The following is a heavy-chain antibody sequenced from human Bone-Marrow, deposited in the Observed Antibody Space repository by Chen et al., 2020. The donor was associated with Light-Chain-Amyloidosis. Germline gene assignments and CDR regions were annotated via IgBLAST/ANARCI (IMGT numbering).Heavy chain of an antibody. Sequence: EVQLVESGGGLVQPGGSLRLYCAASGFTFSSYRMNWVRQAPGKGLEWVSYISSSSSTIYYADSVKGRFTISRDNAKNSLYLQMNSLRAEDTAVYYCARAHGYYDSSGPTAGYWGQGTLVTVSS. D-gene: IGHD3-22*01. J-gene: IGHJ4*02. CDR1: GFTFSSYR. CDR3: ARAHGYYDSSGPTAGY. CDR2: ISSSSSTI. V-gene: IGHV3-48*01.